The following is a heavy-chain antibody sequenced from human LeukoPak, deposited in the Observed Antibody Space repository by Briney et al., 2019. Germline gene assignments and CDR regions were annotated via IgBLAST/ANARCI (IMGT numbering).Heavy chain of an antibody. Sequence: GGSLRLPCAGSGFTFSRYWMHGVRQAPGKGLVRVSRINNDGRSTIYADSVKGRFTISRDNAKSTLYLQMNSLRAEDTAVYYCTRGRSPPEAHGDAFDMWGQGTMVTVSS. D-gene: IGHD1-14*01. CDR1: GFTFSRYW. J-gene: IGHJ3*02. CDR3: TRGRSPPEAHGDAFDM. V-gene: IGHV3-74*01. CDR2: INNDGRST.